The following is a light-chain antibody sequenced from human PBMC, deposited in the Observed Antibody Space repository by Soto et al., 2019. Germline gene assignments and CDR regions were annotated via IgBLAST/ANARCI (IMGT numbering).Light chain of an antibody. CDR3: PQYGTSPYN. Sequence: EIVLTQSPGTLSLSPGERATLSCRASQSVSSNYLAWYQQKPGQAPRLLIYGASSRATGIPYKFSGSGSGTDYTLSISRLEPEDYAVYYCPQYGTSPYNLGQGTKLEIK. J-gene: IGKJ2*01. CDR1: QSVSSNY. CDR2: GAS. V-gene: IGKV3-20*01.